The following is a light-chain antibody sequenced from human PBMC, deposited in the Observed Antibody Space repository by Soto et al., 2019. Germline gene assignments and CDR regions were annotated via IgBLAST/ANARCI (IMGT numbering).Light chain of an antibody. CDR2: AAS. J-gene: IGKJ2*01. V-gene: IGKV3-20*01. Sequence: EIVLMQSPGTLSLSSGERPTLSCRPSQSMTRTYIAWYQKKPGQAPRLLIYAASIRAPGIPDKFSGSGSGTDYSLTIDRLEPEDSAVYYCHQYDNAPQTFGQGTKVDIK. CDR1: QSMTRTY. CDR3: HQYDNAPQT.